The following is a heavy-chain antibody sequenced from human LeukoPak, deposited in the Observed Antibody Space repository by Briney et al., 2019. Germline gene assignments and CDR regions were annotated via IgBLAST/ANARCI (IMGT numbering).Heavy chain of an antibody. Sequence: SETLSLTCTVSGGSISSYYWSWIRQPPGKGLEWIGYIYYSGSTNYNPPLKSRVTISVDTSKNQFSLKLSSVTAADTAVYYCASGSPYYYGMDVWGQGTTVTVSS. CDR2: IYYSGST. D-gene: IGHD1-26*01. V-gene: IGHV4-59*08. CDR3: ASGSPYYYGMDV. J-gene: IGHJ6*02. CDR1: GGSISSYY.